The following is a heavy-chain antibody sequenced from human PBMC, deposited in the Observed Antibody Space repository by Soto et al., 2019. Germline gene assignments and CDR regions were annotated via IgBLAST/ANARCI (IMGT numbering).Heavy chain of an antibody. D-gene: IGHD2-21*02. CDR1: GYTFTGYY. CDR3: AGGNCAGDCYFDY. V-gene: IGHV1-46*01. Sequence: QVQLVQSGTEVKKPGASVKISCKASGYTFTGYYIYWVRQAPGQGLEFMGAINSGGGNTDYAQQFQVSVTVTRDTSTSTVYMDLASLRFDDKAVYYCAGGNCAGDCYFDYWGQGTLVTVSS. CDR2: INSGGGNT. J-gene: IGHJ4*02.